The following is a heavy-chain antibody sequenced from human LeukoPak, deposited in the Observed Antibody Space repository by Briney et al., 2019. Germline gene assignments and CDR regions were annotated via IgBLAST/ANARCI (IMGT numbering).Heavy chain of an antibody. D-gene: IGHD1-7*01. CDR1: GFIFSYYA. Sequence: GGSLRLSCTASGFIFSYYAMHWVRQAPGKGLEWVAIISYDGTDENFADSVEGRFTISRDNSMNTLYLQMNSLRHEDTAVYFCARGGVVTGTKYAHEYWGQGTLVTVSS. V-gene: IGHV3-30*01. CDR3: ARGGVVTGTKYAHEY. J-gene: IGHJ4*02. CDR2: ISYDGTDE.